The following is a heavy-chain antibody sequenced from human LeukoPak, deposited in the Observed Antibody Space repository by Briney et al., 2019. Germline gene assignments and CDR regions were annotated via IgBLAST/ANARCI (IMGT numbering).Heavy chain of an antibody. CDR1: GYTFTGYY. V-gene: IGHV1-2*02. CDR3: ARAMAGIDY. J-gene: IGHJ4*02. D-gene: IGHD6-19*01. Sequence: GASVKVSCKASGYTFTGYYMHWVRQAPGQGLEWMGWINPNSGGTNYAQKFQGRVTMTRDTSISTAYMELSSLRSEDTAVYYCARAMAGIDYWGQGTLVTVSS. CDR2: INPNSGGT.